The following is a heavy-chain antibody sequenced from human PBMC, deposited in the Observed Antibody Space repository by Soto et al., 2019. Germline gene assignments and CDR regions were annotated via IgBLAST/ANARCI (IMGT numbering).Heavy chain of an antibody. CDR1: GFTFTNYG. J-gene: IGHJ4*02. Sequence: VASVKVSCKASGFTFTNYGITWVRQAPGQGLEWMGWISASKGNTNYAQKFQGRVTMTTDTSTSTAYMELRSLRSDDMAVYYCASRSGQLPYYFDYWGQGTQVTVS. V-gene: IGHV1-18*03. CDR3: ASRSGQLPYYFDY. D-gene: IGHD6-6*01. CDR2: ISASKGNT.